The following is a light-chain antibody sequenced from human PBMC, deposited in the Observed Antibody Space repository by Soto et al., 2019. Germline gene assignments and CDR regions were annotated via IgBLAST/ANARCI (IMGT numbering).Light chain of an antibody. CDR3: QQRNSYDRT. CDR1: QSVSYS. V-gene: IGKV3-11*01. CDR2: DAS. J-gene: IGKJ1*01. Sequence: ELELTQSPSTLSLSAGERATLSCRASQSVSYSLAWYQQKPGKAPRLLIYDASNLATGIPARFSGSGSGTEFTLTISSLEPEDFAGYYCQQRNSYDRTFGQGTKVEIK.